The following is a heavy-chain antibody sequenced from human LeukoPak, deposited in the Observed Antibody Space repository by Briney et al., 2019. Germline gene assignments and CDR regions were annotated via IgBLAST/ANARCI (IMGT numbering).Heavy chain of an antibody. CDR2: IWYDGSNK. CDR3: AREFYDAFDI. CDR1: GFTFSSYW. Sequence: PGGSLRLSCVASGFTFSSYWMHWVRQAPGKGLEWVAVIWYDGSNKYYADSVKGRFTISRDNSKNTLYLQMNSLRAEDTAVYYCAREFYDAFDIWGQGTMVTVSS. D-gene: IGHD3-3*01. V-gene: IGHV3-33*08. J-gene: IGHJ3*02.